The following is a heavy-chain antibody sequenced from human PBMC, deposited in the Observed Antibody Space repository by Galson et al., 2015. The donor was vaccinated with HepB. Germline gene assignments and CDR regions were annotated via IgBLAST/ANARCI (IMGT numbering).Heavy chain of an antibody. D-gene: IGHD3-16*01. CDR2: ISSSSSYI. Sequence: SLRLSCAASGFTFSSYSMNWVRQAPGKGLEWVSSISSSSSYIYYADSVKGRFTISRDNAKNSLYLQMNSLRAEDTAVYYCAREGGMGLFDYWGQGTLVTVSS. V-gene: IGHV3-21*01. CDR3: AREGGMGLFDY. J-gene: IGHJ4*02. CDR1: GFTFSSYS.